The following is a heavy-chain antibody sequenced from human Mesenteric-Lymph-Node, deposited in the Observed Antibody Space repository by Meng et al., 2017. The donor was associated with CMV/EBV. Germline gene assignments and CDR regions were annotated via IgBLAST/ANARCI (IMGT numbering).Heavy chain of an antibody. Sequence: GESLKISCVASRVTVSRSYMSWVRQAPGKGLECVAVIYNPYSTYYADSVKGRFTISRDDSTNTLYLQMNSLRVEDTAVYYCARISYNSSIDYWGQGTLVTVSS. CDR3: ARISYNSSIDY. CDR1: RVTVSRSY. V-gene: IGHV3-66*02. J-gene: IGHJ4*02. D-gene: IGHD3-22*01. CDR2: IYNPYST.